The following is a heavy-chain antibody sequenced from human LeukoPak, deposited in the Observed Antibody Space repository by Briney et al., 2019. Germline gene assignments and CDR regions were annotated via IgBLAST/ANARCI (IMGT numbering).Heavy chain of an antibody. Sequence: GGSLRLSCAASGFTFSDYAMHWVRQAPGKGLEWVAVISKDGSDKYYPGSVKGRFTVSRDNAKNTLYLQVNNLRAEDTAVYYCARGPNSNWSGLDFWGQGTLLTVSS. CDR1: GFTFSDYA. D-gene: IGHD6-6*01. CDR3: ARGPNSNWSGLDF. V-gene: IGHV3-30-3*01. J-gene: IGHJ4*02. CDR2: ISKDGSDK.